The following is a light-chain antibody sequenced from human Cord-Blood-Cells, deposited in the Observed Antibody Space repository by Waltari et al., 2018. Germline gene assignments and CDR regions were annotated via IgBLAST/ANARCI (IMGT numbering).Light chain of an antibody. CDR3: QQRSNWPPIT. Sequence: EIVLTPSPATLSLSPGERATLSCRASQSVSSYLAWYQQKPGQAPRLLIYDASNRATGIPARFSGIGSGTDFTLTISSLEPEDFAVYYCQQRSNWPPITFGQGTRLEIK. CDR2: DAS. CDR1: QSVSSY. V-gene: IGKV3-11*01. J-gene: IGKJ5*01.